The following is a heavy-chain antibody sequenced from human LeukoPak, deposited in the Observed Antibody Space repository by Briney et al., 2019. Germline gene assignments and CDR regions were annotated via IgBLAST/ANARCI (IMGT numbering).Heavy chain of an antibody. V-gene: IGHV4-59*01. CDR1: GGSIGSYF. Sequence: SETLSLTCTVSGGSIGSYFWNWLRQPPGKGLEWIGYIYYSGTTNNNPSLKSRVTLSVNTSKNQFSLKLNSVTAADTAVYYCATTRIPEAGVGQEVFDYWGQGTLVTVSS. D-gene: IGHD6-19*01. CDR2: IYYSGTT. J-gene: IGHJ4*02. CDR3: ATTRIPEAGVGQEVFDY.